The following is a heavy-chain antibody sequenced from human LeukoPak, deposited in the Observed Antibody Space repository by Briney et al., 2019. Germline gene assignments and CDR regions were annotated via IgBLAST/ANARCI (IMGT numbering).Heavy chain of an antibody. J-gene: IGHJ5*02. Sequence: PSETLSLTCAVYGGSFSGYYWSWIRQPPGKGLEWIGYIYYSGSTNYNPSLKSRVTISVDTSKNQFSLKLSSVTAADTAVYYCARHENYNWFDPWGQGTLVTVSS. CDR2: IYYSGST. V-gene: IGHV4-59*08. CDR3: ARHENYNWFDP. CDR1: GGSFSGYY.